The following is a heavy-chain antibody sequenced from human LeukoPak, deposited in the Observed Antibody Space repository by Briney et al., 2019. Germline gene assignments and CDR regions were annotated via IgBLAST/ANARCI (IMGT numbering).Heavy chain of an antibody. Sequence: ASVKVSCKASGYTFTSYGISWVRRAPGHGLEGRGWISAYNGNTNYAQKLPGRVTMTTGTSTSTAYMELRSLRSDDTAGYYCARVPRYSYGSPEGYWGQGTLVTVSS. CDR2: ISAYNGNT. J-gene: IGHJ4*02. CDR1: GYTFTSYG. CDR3: ARVPRYSYGSPEGY. D-gene: IGHD5-18*01. V-gene: IGHV1-18*01.